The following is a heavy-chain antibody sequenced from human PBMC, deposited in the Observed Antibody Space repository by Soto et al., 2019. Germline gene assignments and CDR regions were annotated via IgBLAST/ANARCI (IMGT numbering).Heavy chain of an antibody. CDR3: ASLVRQHLPPLGP. J-gene: IGHJ5*02. Sequence: QVQLVESGGGLVKPEGSLRLSCAASGFTFSDHYMSWIRQAPGKGLEWLSYITSSGVYTSYADSVKGRFTISRDNAKNSLYLQMNSLRADDTAVYYCASLVRQHLPPLGPWGRGTLVTVSS. CDR1: GFTFSDHY. CDR2: ITSSGVYT. D-gene: IGHD6-13*01. V-gene: IGHV3-11*06.